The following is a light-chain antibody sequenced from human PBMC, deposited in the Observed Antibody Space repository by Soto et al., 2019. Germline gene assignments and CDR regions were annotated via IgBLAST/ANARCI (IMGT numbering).Light chain of an antibody. J-gene: IGKJ2*01. Sequence: EIVMTQSPATLSVSPGERATLSCRASQSISSSLAWYHLKPGQAPRVLIYATSTRATGFPARFSGSGSGTDFTPTIYSLQTEDFAVYYCQQYKDWQYSFGKGTKLE. V-gene: IGKV3-15*01. CDR3: QQYKDWQYS. CDR2: ATS. CDR1: QSISSS.